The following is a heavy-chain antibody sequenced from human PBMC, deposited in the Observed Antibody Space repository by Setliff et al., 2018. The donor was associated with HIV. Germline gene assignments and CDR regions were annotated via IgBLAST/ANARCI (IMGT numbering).Heavy chain of an antibody. J-gene: IGHJ4*02. CDR1: GLSLSTSGVG. CDR2: IYWNNNK. CDR3: AYSGRQLRGPYFDF. V-gene: IGHV2-5*01. D-gene: IGHD1-1*01. Sequence: PPLVNPTQTLTLTCTFSGLSLSTSGVGVGWIRQSPGKALEWLAFIYWNNNKHYSTSLKSRLTVTKDTSKNRVVFTMTNMDPVDTATYYCAYSGRQLRGPYFDFWGQGTQVTVSS.